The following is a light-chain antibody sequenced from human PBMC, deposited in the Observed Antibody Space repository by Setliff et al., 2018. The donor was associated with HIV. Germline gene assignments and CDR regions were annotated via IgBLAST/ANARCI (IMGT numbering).Light chain of an antibody. J-gene: IGKJ4*01. CDR2: DAS. V-gene: IGKV3-11*01. Sequence: EIVLTQSPATLSLSPGERATLSCRASQSVGSYLAWYQQKPGQAPRLLIYDASNRATGIPARFSGSGSGTDFTLTISSLEPEDFAVYYCQQRSNWPPAPTFGGGTKVDIK. CDR3: QQRSNWPPAPT. CDR1: QSVGSY.